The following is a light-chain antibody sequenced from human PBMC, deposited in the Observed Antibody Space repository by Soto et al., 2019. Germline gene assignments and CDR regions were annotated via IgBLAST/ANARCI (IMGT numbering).Light chain of an antibody. V-gene: IGKV3-20*01. CDR3: QQYGSSGGIT. J-gene: IGKJ5*01. Sequence: IVLTHSQGTLSFSLGERATVSCRASQTVINNQLAWYQQTPGQAPRLLIYAASSRATGIPDRFSGSGSGIDFTLTITRLEHEDSAMYYCQQYGSSGGITFGHGTRLEIK. CDR1: QTVINNQ. CDR2: AAS.